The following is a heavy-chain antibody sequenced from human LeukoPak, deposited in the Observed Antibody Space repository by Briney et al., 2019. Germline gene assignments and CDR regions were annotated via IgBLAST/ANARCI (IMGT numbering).Heavy chain of an antibody. Sequence: SVTVSWMGSGDTFSRYAISWVRQPPGQGLEWMGRIIPSLDMPNYPQKFQGRVTITADKSTSTAYMEVRSLGSEDTAVYYCARSVGGATTPRFDYWGQGTLVTVSS. J-gene: IGHJ4*02. D-gene: IGHD1-26*01. CDR3: ARSVGGATTPRFDY. CDR1: GDTFSRYA. V-gene: IGHV1-69*04. CDR2: IIPSLDMP.